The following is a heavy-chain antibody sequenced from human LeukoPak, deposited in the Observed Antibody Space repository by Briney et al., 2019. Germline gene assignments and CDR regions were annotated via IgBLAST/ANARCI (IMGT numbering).Heavy chain of an antibody. CDR1: GGSISSYY. J-gene: IGHJ3*02. Sequence: PSETLSLTCSVSGGSISSYYWSWIRQPPGKGLEYIGYSYYSGSTDYNPSLKSRVTISVDTSNQFSLMLTSVTAADTAVYYCARQSISARRAFDIWGQGTMVTASS. V-gene: IGHV4-59*08. D-gene: IGHD6-6*01. CDR2: SYYSGST. CDR3: ARQSISARRAFDI.